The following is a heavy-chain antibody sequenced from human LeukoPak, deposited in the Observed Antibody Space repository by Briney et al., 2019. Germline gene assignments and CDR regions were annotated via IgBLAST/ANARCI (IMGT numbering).Heavy chain of an antibody. Sequence: KLQGRVTMTRDTSISTAYMELSSLRSEDTAVYYCARGSEWNSFDPWGQGTLVTVSS. J-gene: IGHJ5*02. CDR3: ARGSEWNSFDP. V-gene: IGHV1-8*01. D-gene: IGHD3-3*01.